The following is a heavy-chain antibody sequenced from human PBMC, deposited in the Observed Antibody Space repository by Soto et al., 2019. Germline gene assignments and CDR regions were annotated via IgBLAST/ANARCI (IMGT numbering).Heavy chain of an antibody. V-gene: IGHV1-69*02. D-gene: IGHD1-26*01. CDR1: GGTFSSYT. CDR2: IIPILGIA. J-gene: IGHJ4*02. CDR3: ARGALIPGY. Sequence: QVQLVQSGAEVKKPGSSVKVSCKASGGTFSSYTISWVRQAPGQGLEWMGRIIPILGIANYAQKFQGRVTXXADKSTSTAYMELSSLRSEDTAVYYCARGALIPGYWGQGTLVTVSS.